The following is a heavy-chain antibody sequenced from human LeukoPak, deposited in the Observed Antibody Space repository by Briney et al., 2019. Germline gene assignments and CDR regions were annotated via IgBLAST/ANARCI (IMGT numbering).Heavy chain of an antibody. Sequence: ASVKFPCKASGYTFTSYAMHWVRQAPGQRLEWMGWINAGNGNTKYSQKFQGRVTITRDTSASTAYMELSSLRSEDTAVYYCARTGRSTTFDPWGQGTLVTVSS. D-gene: IGHD6-13*01. CDR2: INAGNGNT. V-gene: IGHV1-3*01. CDR3: ARTGRSTTFDP. J-gene: IGHJ5*02. CDR1: GYTFTSYA.